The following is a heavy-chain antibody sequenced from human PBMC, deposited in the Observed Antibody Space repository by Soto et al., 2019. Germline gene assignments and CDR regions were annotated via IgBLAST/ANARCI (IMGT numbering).Heavy chain of an antibody. Sequence: PSETLSLTCTVSGGSITSSEYYWAWIRQPPGKGLQFVGTIYYRGSSYSNPSLKSRVTVSVDTSKNQFSLNLRSVTAADTAVYYCARLPSRHLVDYWGQGTLVTVSS. D-gene: IGHD3-3*02. V-gene: IGHV4-39*01. CDR2: IYYRGSS. J-gene: IGHJ4*02. CDR3: ARLPSRHLVDY. CDR1: GGSITSSEYY.